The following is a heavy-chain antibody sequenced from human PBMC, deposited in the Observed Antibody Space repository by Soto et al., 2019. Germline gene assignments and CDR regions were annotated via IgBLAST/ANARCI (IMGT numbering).Heavy chain of an antibody. CDR3: ARRGGFYSSSSGYYFDY. CDR1: GGSISSGGYY. Sequence: SETLSLTCTVSGGSISSGGYYWSWIRQHPGKGLEWIGYIYYSGSTYYNPSLKSRVTISVDTSKNQFSLKLSSVTAADTAVYYRARRGGFYSSSSGYYFDYWGQGTLVPSPQ. V-gene: IGHV4-31*03. CDR2: IYYSGST. J-gene: IGHJ4*02. D-gene: IGHD6-6*01.